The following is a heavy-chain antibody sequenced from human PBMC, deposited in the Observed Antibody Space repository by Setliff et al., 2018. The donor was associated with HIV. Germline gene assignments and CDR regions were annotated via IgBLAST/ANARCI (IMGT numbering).Heavy chain of an antibody. CDR1: DDSITGYY. CDR3: ARRTSPPSGTYSQYYMDV. J-gene: IGHJ6*03. CDR2: IFESGGT. D-gene: IGHD1-26*01. V-gene: IGHV4-4*09. Sequence: SETLSLTCTVSDDSITGYYWSWIRQSPGKGLQCIGYIFESGGTNYNPSLRSRVTISVDTSKNQFSLKLRSLTAADTAVYYCARRTSPPSGTYSQYYMDVWGRGTTVTVSS.